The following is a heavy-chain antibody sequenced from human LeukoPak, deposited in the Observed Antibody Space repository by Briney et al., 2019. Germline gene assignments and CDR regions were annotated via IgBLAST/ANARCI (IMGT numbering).Heavy chain of an antibody. Sequence: ASVKVSCKASGYTFTSYYMHWVRQAPGQGLEWMGIINPSSGTTTYAQKFQGRVTMTRDTSTSTVYMELSSLRAEDTAVYYCASGYCSGGSCYQGGLYYYYYYGMDVWGQGTTVTVSS. V-gene: IGHV1-46*01. CDR1: GYTFTSYY. CDR2: INPSSGTT. CDR3: ASGYCSGGSCYQGGLYYYYYYGMDV. J-gene: IGHJ6*02. D-gene: IGHD2-15*01.